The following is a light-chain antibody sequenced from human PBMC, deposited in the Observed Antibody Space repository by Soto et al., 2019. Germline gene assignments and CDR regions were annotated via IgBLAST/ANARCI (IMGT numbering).Light chain of an antibody. V-gene: IGLV2-14*01. Sequence: QSALTQPASVSGSPGQSITISCTGTSSDVGGYNYVSWYQQYPGTAPKLMIYAVSHRPSGVSNRFSGSKSGNTASLTISGLQPGDEADYYCTSYTSSATRVFGGGTKVTVL. CDR2: AVS. CDR1: SSDVGGYNY. CDR3: TSYTSSATRV. J-gene: IGLJ2*01.